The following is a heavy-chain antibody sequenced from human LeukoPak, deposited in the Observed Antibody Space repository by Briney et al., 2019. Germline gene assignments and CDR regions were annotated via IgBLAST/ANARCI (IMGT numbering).Heavy chain of an antibody. D-gene: IGHD3-10*01. V-gene: IGHV3-15*01. J-gene: IGHJ4*02. CDR2: IKSKTDGGTT. Sequence: GGSLRLSCAASGFTFSNAWMSWVRQAPGKGLEWVGRIKSKTDGGTTDYAAPVKGRFTISRDDSKNTLYLQMNSLKTEDTAVYYCTTDRELRGGLFDYWGQGTLVTVSS. CDR1: GFTFSNAW. CDR3: TTDRELRGGLFDY.